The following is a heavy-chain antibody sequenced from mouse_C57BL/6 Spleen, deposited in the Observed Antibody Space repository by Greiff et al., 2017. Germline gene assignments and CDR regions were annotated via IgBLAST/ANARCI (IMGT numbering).Heavy chain of an antibody. D-gene: IGHD1-1*01. CDR2: INPNNGGT. CDR1: GYTFTDYN. Sequence: VQLQQSGPELVKPGASVKMSCKASGYTFTDYNMHWVKQSHGKSLEWIGYINPNNGGTSYNQKFKGKATLTVNKSSSTAYMELRSLTSEDSAVYYCARKGGDGSWFAYWGQGTLVTVAA. J-gene: IGHJ3*01. CDR3: ARKGGDGSWFAY. V-gene: IGHV1-22*01.